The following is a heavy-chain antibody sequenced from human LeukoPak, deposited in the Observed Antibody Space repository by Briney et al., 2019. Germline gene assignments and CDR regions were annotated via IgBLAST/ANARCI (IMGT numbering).Heavy chain of an antibody. Sequence: PSETLSLTCTVSGGSISSGDYYWSWIRQPPGKGLEWIGEINHSGSTNYNPSLKSRVTISVDTSKNQFSLKLSSVTAADTAVYYCARGSRMSSGYYRGQFDYWGQGTLVTVSS. CDR3: ARGSRMSSGYYRGQFDY. CDR2: INHSGST. D-gene: IGHD3-22*01. CDR1: GGSISSGDYY. V-gene: IGHV4-39*07. J-gene: IGHJ4*02.